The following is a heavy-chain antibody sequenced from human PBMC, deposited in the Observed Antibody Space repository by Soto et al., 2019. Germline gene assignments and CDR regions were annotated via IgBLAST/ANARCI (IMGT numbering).Heavy chain of an antibody. D-gene: IGHD2-2*01. Sequence: GGSLRLSCAASGFTFSSYGMHWVRQAPGKGLEWVAVIWYDGSNKYYADSVKGRFTISRDNSKNTLYLQMNSLRAEDTAVYYCARPIVVVPAAMESRAYYYYGMDVWGQGTTVTVSS. CDR3: ARPIVVVPAAMESRAYYYYGMDV. CDR1: GFTFSSYG. J-gene: IGHJ6*02. V-gene: IGHV3-33*01. CDR2: IWYDGSNK.